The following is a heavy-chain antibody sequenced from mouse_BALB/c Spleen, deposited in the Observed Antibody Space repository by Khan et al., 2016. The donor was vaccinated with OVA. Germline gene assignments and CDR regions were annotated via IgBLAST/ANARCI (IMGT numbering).Heavy chain of an antibody. V-gene: IGHV1-52*01. CDR3: ARTPFAY. Sequence: QVQLQQPGAELVRPGASVKLSCEASGYTFTSYWMHWVKQSPEQGLEWIGRIDPYDSETHYTQNFKDKAILTVDKSSSTAYMQISSLTSEDSAVYYCARTPFAYGGAGTLVTVSA. CDR2: IDPYDSET. J-gene: IGHJ3*01. CDR1: GYTFTSYW.